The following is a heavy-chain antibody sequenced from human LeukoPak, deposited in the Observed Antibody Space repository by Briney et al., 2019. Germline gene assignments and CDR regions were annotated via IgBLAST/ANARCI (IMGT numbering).Heavy chain of an antibody. D-gene: IGHD1-1*01. V-gene: IGHV3-23*01. J-gene: IGHJ4*02. CDR2: ISGSGAGT. CDR1: GLTLNNYA. Sequence: PGGSLRLSCAASGLTLNNYAMSWVRQAPGKGREWVSTISGSGAGTYYAVSVKGRFTISRDNSKNTLYLQMSSLKAEDTAVYYCAARAEWLEHFDGWGQGTLVTVSS. CDR3: AARAEWLEHFDG.